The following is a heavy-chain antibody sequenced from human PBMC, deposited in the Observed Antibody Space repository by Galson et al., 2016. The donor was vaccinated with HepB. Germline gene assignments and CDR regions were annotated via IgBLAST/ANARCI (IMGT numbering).Heavy chain of an antibody. CDR1: GNNFTNYW. Sequence: QSGAEVKKPGESLKISCKGSGNNFTNYWIAWVRQVPGKGLECMGIIYLGDSDTTYSPSFQGQVTISADKAISTAYLQWNSLKASDTGIYYCTRRVYNGDDPYFDYWGQGTLVTVSS. V-gene: IGHV5-51*01. D-gene: IGHD2-8*01. CDR3: TRRVYNGDDPYFDY. CDR2: IYLGDSDT. J-gene: IGHJ4*02.